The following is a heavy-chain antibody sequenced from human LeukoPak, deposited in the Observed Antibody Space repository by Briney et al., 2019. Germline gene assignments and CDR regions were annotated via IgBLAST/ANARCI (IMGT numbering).Heavy chain of an antibody. J-gene: IGHJ4*02. D-gene: IGHD4-17*01. CDR2: INHSGST. CDR1: RGSFSGYY. V-gene: IGHV4-34*01. CDR3: ARAKAGYRTTDY. Sequence: SETLSLTCAVYRGSFSGYYWSWIRQPPGKGLEWIGEINHSGSTNYNPSLKSRVTISVDTSKNQFSLKLSSVTAADTAVYYCARAKAGYRTTDYWGQGTLVTVSS.